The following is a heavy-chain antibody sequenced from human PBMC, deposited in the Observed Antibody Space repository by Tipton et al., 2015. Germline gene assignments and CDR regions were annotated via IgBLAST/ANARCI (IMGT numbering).Heavy chain of an antibody. CDR1: EDSFANYW. V-gene: IGHV5-51*01. D-gene: IGHD3-22*01. Sequence: VQLVQSGAEVKKPGESLKISCKGSEDSFANYWIGWVRQMPGKGLEWMGMIYYGDSDTTYSPSFQGQVTISADKSISTAYLQWNSLKASDTAMYYCARHVSFYYDTHGYDALDIWAQGTMVTVSS. CDR3: ARHVSFYYDTHGYDALDI. CDR2: IYYGDSDT. J-gene: IGHJ3*02.